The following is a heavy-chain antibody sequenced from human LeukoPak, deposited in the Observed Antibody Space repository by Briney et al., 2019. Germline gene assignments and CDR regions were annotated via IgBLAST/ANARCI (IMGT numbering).Heavy chain of an antibody. CDR2: IIPIFGTA. CDR3: ARGGRIVVVPAAIHYGMDV. Sequence: GASVKVSCKASGGTFSSYAISWVRQAPGQGLEWMGGIIPIFGTANYAQKLQGRVTITADESTSTAYMELSSLRSEDTAVYYCARGGRIVVVPAAIHYGMDVWGQGTTVTVSS. V-gene: IGHV1-69*13. J-gene: IGHJ6*02. D-gene: IGHD2-2*01. CDR1: GGTFSSYA.